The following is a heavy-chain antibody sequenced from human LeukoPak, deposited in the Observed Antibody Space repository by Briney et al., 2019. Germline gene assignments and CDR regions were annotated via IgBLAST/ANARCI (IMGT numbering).Heavy chain of an antibody. Sequence: SETLSLTCTVSGGSISGYYWSWIRQPPGKGLEWIGYIYYSGSTNYNPSLKSRVTISVDTSKNQFSLKLSSVTAADTAVYYCARVSPHIAVPWGQGTLVTVSS. CDR1: GGSISGYY. D-gene: IGHD6-19*01. V-gene: IGHV4-59*01. J-gene: IGHJ4*02. CDR3: ARVSPHIAVP. CDR2: IYYSGST.